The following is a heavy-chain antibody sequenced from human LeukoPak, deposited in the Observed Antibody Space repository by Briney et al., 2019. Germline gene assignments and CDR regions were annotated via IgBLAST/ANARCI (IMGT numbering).Heavy chain of an antibody. J-gene: IGHJ4*02. V-gene: IGHV3-9*01. CDR3: AKARTTAPRSLPDY. D-gene: IGHD4-11*01. CDR2: ISWNSGST. Sequence: GGSLRLSCAASGFTFDDYAMHWVRQAPGKGLEWVSGISWNSGSTGYADSVKGRFTISKDNAKNSLYLQMNSLRAEDTALYYCAKARTTAPRSLPDYWGQGTLVTVSS. CDR1: GFTFDDYA.